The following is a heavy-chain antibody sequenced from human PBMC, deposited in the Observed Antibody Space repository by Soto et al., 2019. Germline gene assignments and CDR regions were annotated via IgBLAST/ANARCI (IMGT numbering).Heavy chain of an antibody. CDR2: ISGSIGSS. CDR3: ARDRAPGTTYLHYYYGMDV. CDR1: GFDFSDYA. J-gene: IGHJ6*02. D-gene: IGHD1-7*01. Sequence: AGGSLRLSCAVSGFDFSDYAMSWVRQAPGKGLEWASTISGSIGSSFYADSVKGRFSISKDNSNKILYLQMNSLRAEDTAVYYCARDRAPGTTYLHYYYGMDVWGQGTTVTVSS. V-gene: IGHV3-23*01.